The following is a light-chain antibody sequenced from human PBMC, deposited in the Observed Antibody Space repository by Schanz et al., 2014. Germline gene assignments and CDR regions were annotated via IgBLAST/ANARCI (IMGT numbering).Light chain of an antibody. CDR1: SRDVGDYNY. CDR2: DVS. Sequence: QSALTQPRSVSGSPGQSVTISCTGTSRDVGDYNYVSWYQQHPGKAPKLLIYDVSKRPSGVPDRFFASKSGNTASLTISGLQTEDEADYYCSSYRSNYWVFGGGTKLTVL. CDR3: SSYRSNYWV. V-gene: IGLV2-11*01. J-gene: IGLJ3*02.